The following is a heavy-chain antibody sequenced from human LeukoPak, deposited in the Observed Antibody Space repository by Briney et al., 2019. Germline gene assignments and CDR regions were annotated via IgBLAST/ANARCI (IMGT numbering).Heavy chain of an antibody. V-gene: IGHV1-2*02. CDR3: ARVRYSSSWYSFDY. Sequence: ASVKVSCKASGYTFTGYYMHWVRQAPGQGLEWMGWINPNSGGTNYAQKFQGRVTMTRDTSISTAYMELRSLRSDDTAVYYCARVRYSSSWYSFDYWGQGTLVTVSS. D-gene: IGHD6-13*01. CDR1: GYTFTGYY. J-gene: IGHJ4*02. CDR2: INPNSGGT.